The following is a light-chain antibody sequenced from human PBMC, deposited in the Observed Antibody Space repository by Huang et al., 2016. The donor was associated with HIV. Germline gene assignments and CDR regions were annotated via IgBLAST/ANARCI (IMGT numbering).Light chain of an antibody. J-gene: IGKJ4*01. CDR1: QGVGNY. CDR2: DTS. V-gene: IGKV3D-11*01. Sequence: IVLTQSPATLSWYPGERVTLSCRASQGVGNYIAWYQQHPGQSPELLIYDTSTRATGTPVRFSGSGSGTDFTLTISSLESEDFAVYYCQQRSSGVTFGGGTKV. CDR3: QQRSSGVT.